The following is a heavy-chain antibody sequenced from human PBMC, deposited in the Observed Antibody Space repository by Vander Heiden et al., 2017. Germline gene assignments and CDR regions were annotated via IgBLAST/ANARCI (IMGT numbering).Heavy chain of an antibody. Sequence: EGQLMESGGGVVRPGGSLRLTCKAAGFTYDNYGMSWVRQAPGKGLEWVSGINWSGGSTGYTDSVKGRFITSRDNAKNSLFLQMNSLRAEDTAFYYCARVSNSGSGYLFDFWGQGTLVTVSS. CDR2: INWSGGST. V-gene: IGHV3-20*04. CDR1: GFTYDNYG. CDR3: ARVSNSGSGYLFDF. D-gene: IGHD3-22*01. J-gene: IGHJ3*01.